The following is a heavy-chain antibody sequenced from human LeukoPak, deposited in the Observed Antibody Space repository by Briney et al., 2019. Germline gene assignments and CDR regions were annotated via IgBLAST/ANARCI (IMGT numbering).Heavy chain of an antibody. Sequence: ASVKVSCKASGYTFTSYAIHWVRQAPGQRLEWMGWISAGNGNTKYSQNFQGRVTFISNTSATTAFMELSSLRSEDAAVYYCARDGGGWELLRCDYFDYWGQEPWSPSPQ. CDR3: ARDGGGWELLRCDYFDY. J-gene: IGHJ4*01. D-gene: IGHD1-26*01. CDR1: GYTFTSYA. CDR2: ISAGNGNT. V-gene: IGHV1-3*01.